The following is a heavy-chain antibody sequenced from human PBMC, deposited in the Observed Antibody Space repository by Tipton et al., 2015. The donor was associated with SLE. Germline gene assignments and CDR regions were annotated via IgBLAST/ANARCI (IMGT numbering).Heavy chain of an antibody. J-gene: IGHJ6*03. CDR3: AREGRYPYYYYYMDV. D-gene: IGHD2-2*01. V-gene: IGHV4-59*01. CDR1: GGSISSYY. CDR2: IYYSGST. Sequence: LRLSCTVSGGSISSYYWSWIRQPPGKGLEWIGYIYYSGSTNYNPSLKSRVTISVDTSKNQFSLKLSSVTAADTAVYYCAREGRYPYYYYYMDVWGKGITVTVSS.